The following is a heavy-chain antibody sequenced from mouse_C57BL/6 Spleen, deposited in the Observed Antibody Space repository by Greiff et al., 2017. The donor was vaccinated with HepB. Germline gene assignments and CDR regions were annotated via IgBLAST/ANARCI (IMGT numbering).Heavy chain of an antibody. CDR2: IWRGGST. V-gene: IGHV2-5*01. CDR3: AKRGLFDYDYAMDY. D-gene: IGHD2-4*01. Sequence: VQLQQSGPGLVQPSQSLSITCTVSGFSLTSYGVHWVRQSPGKGLEWLGVIWRGGSTDYNAAFMSRLSITKDNSKSQVFFKMNSLQADDTAIYYCAKRGLFDYDYAMDYWGQGTSVTVSS. J-gene: IGHJ4*01. CDR1: GFSLTSYG.